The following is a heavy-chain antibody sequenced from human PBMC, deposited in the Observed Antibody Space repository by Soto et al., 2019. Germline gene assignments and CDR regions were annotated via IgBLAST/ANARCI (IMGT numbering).Heavy chain of an antibody. D-gene: IGHD3-10*01. CDR3: ARLGRYYQSLDS. CDR2: IYYGGTT. Sequence: SQTRSLACPVAKESISSYSSNWNRQPPGKGLEWVGYIYYGGTTSYNPSLKSRVTISLETSKSQFSLRLTSVTAADTAVYYCARLGRYYQSLDSWGPGTLVTVSS. CDR1: KESISSYS. V-gene: IGHV4-59*08. J-gene: IGHJ5*01.